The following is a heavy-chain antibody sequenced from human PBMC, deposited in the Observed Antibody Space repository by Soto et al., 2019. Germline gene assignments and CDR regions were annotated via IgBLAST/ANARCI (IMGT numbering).Heavy chain of an antibody. CDR1: GFTLRSYS. CDR3: ARDPYDFWSGYSSPSFDY. J-gene: IGHJ4*02. Sequence: GVSLRNCCSASGFTLRSYSMNWVRQAPGKGLEWVSSISSSSSYIYYADSVKGRFTISRDNAKNSLYLQMNSLRAEDTAVYYCARDPYDFWSGYSSPSFDYWGQGTLVTVSS. D-gene: IGHD3-3*01. V-gene: IGHV3-21*01. CDR2: ISSSSSYI.